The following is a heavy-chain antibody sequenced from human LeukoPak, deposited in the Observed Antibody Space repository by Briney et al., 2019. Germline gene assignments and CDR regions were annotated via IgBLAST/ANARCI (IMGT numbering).Heavy chain of an antibody. Sequence: GASVKVSCKASGYTFTSYGISWVRQAPGQGLEWMGWISAYNGNTNYAQKLQSRVTMTTDTSTSTAYMELRSLRSDDTAVYYCARAWGGYCSGGSCSNWFDPWGQGTLVTVSS. CDR2: ISAYNGNT. CDR1: GYTFTSYG. D-gene: IGHD2-15*01. J-gene: IGHJ5*02. CDR3: ARAWGGYCSGGSCSNWFDP. V-gene: IGHV1-18*01.